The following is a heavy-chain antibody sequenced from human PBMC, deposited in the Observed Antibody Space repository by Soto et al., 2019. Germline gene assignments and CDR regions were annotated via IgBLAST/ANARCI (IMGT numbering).Heavy chain of an antibody. CDR1: GYTFTSYG. J-gene: IGHJ6*02. D-gene: IGHD1-26*01. CDR3: ARGVRWEGYYHYGMDV. V-gene: IGHV1-18*01. CDR2: ISAYNGNT. Sequence: VSVKVSCKASGYTFTSYGISWVRQAPGQGLEWMGWISAYNGNTNYAQKLQGRVTMTTDTSTSTAYMELRSLRSDATAVYYCARGVRWEGYYHYGMDVWGQGTTVTVSS.